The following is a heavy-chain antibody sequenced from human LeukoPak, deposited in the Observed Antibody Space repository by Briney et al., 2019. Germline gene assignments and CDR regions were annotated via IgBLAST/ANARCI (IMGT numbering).Heavy chain of an antibody. J-gene: IGHJ5*02. Sequence: SQTLSLTCAISGDSVSSNSAAWNWIRQSPSRGLEWLGRTYYRSKWYNDYAVSVKSRITINPDTSKNQFSLKLSSVTAADTAVYYCARDGVYYGSGANWFDPWGQGTLVTVSS. D-gene: IGHD3-10*01. CDR3: ARDGVYYGSGANWFDP. CDR2: TYYRSKWYN. CDR1: GDSVSSNSAA. V-gene: IGHV6-1*01.